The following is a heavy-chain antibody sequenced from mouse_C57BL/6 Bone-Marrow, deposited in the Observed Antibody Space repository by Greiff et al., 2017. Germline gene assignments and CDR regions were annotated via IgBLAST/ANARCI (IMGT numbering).Heavy chain of an antibody. V-gene: IGHV1-82*01. CDR2: IYPGDGDT. CDR1: GYAFSSSW. CDR3: ARSAYYGNYVYFDY. D-gene: IGHD2-10*01. Sequence: VQLQQSGPELVKPGASVKISCKASGYAFSSSWMNWVKQRPGKGLEWIGRIYPGDGDTNYNGKFKGKATLTADKSSSTAYMQLSSLTSEDSAVYFCARSAYYGNYVYFDYWGQGTTLTVSS. J-gene: IGHJ2*01.